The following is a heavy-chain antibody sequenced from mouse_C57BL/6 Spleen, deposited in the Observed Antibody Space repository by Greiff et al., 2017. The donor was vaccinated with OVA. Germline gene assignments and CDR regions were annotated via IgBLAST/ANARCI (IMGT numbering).Heavy chain of an antibody. CDR1: GYAFSSYW. CDR3: ARSWDGFLCDY. Sequence: VQLLQSGAELVKPGASVKLSCTASGYAFSSYWMNWVKQRPGKGLEWIGQIYPGDGDTNYNGKFKGKATLTADQSSSTAYMKLSSLTDEDSAVYCCARSWDGFLCDYWGKGTTLTVSS. D-gene: IGHD4-1*01. CDR2: IYPGDGDT. V-gene: IGHV1-80*01. J-gene: IGHJ2*01.